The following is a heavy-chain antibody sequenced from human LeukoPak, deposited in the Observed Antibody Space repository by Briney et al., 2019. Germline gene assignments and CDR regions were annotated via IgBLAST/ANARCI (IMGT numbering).Heavy chain of an antibody. CDR1: GYTFTGYY. CDR3: ARGLYYYGSGSSDY. V-gene: IGHV1-2*02. J-gene: IGHJ4*02. Sequence: ASVKVSCKASGYTFTGYYMHWVRQAPGQGLEWMGWINPNSGGTNYAQKFQGRVTMTRDTSISTAYMELSRLRSDDTVVYYCARGLYYYGSGSSDYWGQGTLVTVSS. D-gene: IGHD3-10*01. CDR2: INPNSGGT.